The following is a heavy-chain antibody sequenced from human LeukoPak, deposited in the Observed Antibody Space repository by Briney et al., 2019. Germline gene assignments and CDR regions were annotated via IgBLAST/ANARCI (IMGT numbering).Heavy chain of an antibody. J-gene: IGHJ3*02. CDR1: GFTFSSYS. V-gene: IGHV3-48*01. CDR2: ISSSSSTI. Sequence: GGSLRLSCAASGFTFSSYSMNWVRQAPGKGLEWVSYISSSSSTIYYADSVKGRFTISRDNAKNSLYLQMNSLRAEDTAVYYCARPNYYHAFDIWGQGTMVTVSS. CDR3: ARPNYYHAFDI. D-gene: IGHD3-10*01.